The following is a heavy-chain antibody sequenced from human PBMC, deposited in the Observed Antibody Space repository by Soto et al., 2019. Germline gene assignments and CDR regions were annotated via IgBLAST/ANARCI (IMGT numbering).Heavy chain of an antibody. D-gene: IGHD6-13*01. CDR1: GYTFTSYG. J-gene: IGHJ4*02. CDR3: ARGGYSSSWTNDPGFDY. CDR2: ISAYNGNT. V-gene: IGHV1-18*01. Sequence: QVQLVQSGAEVKKPGASVKVSCKASGYTFTSYGISWVRQAPGQGLEWMGWISAYNGNTNYAQKLQGRVTMTTDTAESTADRELRSVRSDDTAVYYCARGGYSSSWTNDPGFDYWGQGTLVTVSS.